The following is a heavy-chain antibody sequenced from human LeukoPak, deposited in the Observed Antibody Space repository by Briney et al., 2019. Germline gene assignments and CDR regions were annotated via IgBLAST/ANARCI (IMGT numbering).Heavy chain of an antibody. Sequence: GGSLRLSCAASGFTFSSYWMSWVRQAPGKGLEWVAVISYDGSNKYYADSVKGRFTISRDNSKNTLYLQMNSLRAEDTAVYYCAKDLVGARPAHYFDYWGQGTLVTVSS. J-gene: IGHJ4*02. CDR2: ISYDGSNK. CDR3: AKDLVGARPAHYFDY. D-gene: IGHD6-6*01. CDR1: GFTFSSYW. V-gene: IGHV3-30*18.